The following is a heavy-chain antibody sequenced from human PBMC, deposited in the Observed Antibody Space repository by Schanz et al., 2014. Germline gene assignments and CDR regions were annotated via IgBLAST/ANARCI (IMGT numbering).Heavy chain of an antibody. V-gene: IGHV1-69*09. CDR1: GYTFTSHG. CDR2: IIPVLAIA. CDR3: AGTYCSSTSCYTGYYYMDV. D-gene: IGHD2-2*02. Sequence: QVHLVQSGAEVKKPGASVKVSCKASGYTFTSHGISWVRQAPGQGLEWMGRIIPVLAIADYAQKFQGRVTITADKSTSTASMELSSLRSEDTAVYYCAGTYCSSTSCYTGYYYMDVWGKGTTVTVSS. J-gene: IGHJ6*03.